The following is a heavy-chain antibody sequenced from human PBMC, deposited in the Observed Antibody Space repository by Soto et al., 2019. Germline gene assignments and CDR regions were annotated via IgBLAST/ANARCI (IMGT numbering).Heavy chain of an antibody. CDR2: IYYSGST. D-gene: IGHD1-26*01. CDR1: GGSISSSNYY. Sequence: TSETLSLTCTVSGGSISSSNYYWGWIRQPPGKGLEWIGSIYYSGSTYYNPSLKSRVTISIDTSNNQFSLKLSSVTAADTAVYYCASPLWERGEYYYYVVDVWGQGTTVTVSS. V-gene: IGHV4-39*01. J-gene: IGHJ6*02. CDR3: ASPLWERGEYYYYVVDV.